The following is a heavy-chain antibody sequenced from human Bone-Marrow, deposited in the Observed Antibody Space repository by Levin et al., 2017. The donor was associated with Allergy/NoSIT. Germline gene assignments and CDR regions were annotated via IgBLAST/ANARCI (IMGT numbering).Heavy chain of an antibody. CDR2: IYHGGST. CDR3: ARRARAGGYDGYNWFDP. Sequence: SQTLSLTCDVSGDSVSHYYWSWIRQSPGKGLEWIGYIYHGGSTNYNPSLKSRVAISLDTSTNQFFLGLTSVTAADTAVYFCARRARAGGYDGYNWFDPWGQGTLVIVSS. V-gene: IGHV4-59*08. J-gene: IGHJ5*02. D-gene: IGHD5-12*01. CDR1: GDSVSHYY.